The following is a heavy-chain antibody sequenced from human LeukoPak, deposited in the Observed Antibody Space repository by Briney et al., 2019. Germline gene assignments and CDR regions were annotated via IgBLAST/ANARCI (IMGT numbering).Heavy chain of an antibody. CDR1: GYTFTSYY. Sequence: ASVKVSCKASGYTFTSYYMHWVRQAPGQGLVWMGQINPNTDSTNCARMFQGRVTMTADTSTSTVYMELNSLTSDDTAVYYCARDLSGWGNSIYWGQGTPVTVS. CDR2: INPNTDST. CDR3: ARDLSGWGNSIY. D-gene: IGHD2/OR15-2a*01. J-gene: IGHJ4*02. V-gene: IGHV1-46*01.